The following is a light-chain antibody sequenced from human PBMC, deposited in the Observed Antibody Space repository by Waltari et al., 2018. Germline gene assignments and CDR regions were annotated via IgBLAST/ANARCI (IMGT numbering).Light chain of an antibody. J-gene: IGKJ1*01. CDR1: QSVSRA. V-gene: IGKV3-20*01. CDR3: QHYLRLPVT. Sequence: EIVLTQSPGTLSLPLGERATVSCRTSQSVSRALAWYQQKPGQAHRLLIYVASTRATGIPDRFSGSGSGTDFSLTISRLEPDDFAVYYCQHYLRLPVTFGQGTTVEI. CDR2: VAS.